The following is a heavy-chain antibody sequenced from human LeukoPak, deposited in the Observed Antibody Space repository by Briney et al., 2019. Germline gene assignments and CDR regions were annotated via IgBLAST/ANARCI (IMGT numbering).Heavy chain of an antibody. CDR2: IIPILGIA. CDR3: ARVCHIVVVTAEGGWFDP. D-gene: IGHD2-21*02. J-gene: IGHJ5*02. Sequence: SVKVSCKASGGTFSSYAISWVRQAPGQGLEWMGRIIPILGIANYAQKFQGRVTMTTDTSTSTVYMELRSLRSDDTAVYYCARVCHIVVVTAEGGWFDPWGQGTLVTVSS. CDR1: GGTFSSYA. V-gene: IGHV1-69*04.